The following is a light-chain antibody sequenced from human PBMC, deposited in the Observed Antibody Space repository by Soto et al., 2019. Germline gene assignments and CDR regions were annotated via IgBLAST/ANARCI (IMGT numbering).Light chain of an antibody. CDR3: SSYAGSSLRV. V-gene: IGLV2-8*01. J-gene: IGLJ3*02. CDR1: SSDVGGYNY. CDR2: EVS. Sequence: QSALTQPPSASGSPGQSVTISCTGTSSDVGGYNYVSWYQQHPGKAPKLMIYEVSKQPSGVPDRFSGSKSGNTASLTVSGLQAEDEADYYGSSYAGSSLRVFGGGTKLTVL.